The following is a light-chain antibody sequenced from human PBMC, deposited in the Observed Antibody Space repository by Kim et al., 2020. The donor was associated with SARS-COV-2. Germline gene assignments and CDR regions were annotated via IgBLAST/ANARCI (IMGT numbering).Light chain of an antibody. CDR2: RSN. Sequence: QSVLTQPPSASGTPGQRVTISCSGSRSDIGSNTVNWYQQLPGTAPKLLIYRSNQRPSGVPDRFSASKSGTSASLAISGLQSEDEADYYCAAWDDSLNGDVVFGGWTQLTVL. CDR1: RSDIGSNT. V-gene: IGLV1-44*01. J-gene: IGLJ2*01. CDR3: AAWDDSLNGDVV.